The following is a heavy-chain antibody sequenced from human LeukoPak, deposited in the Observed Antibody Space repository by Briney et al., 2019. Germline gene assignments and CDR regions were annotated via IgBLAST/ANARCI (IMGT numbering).Heavy chain of an antibody. J-gene: IGHJ5*02. Sequence: SQTLSLTCTVSGGSISSGGYYWSWIRQHPGKGLEWIGYIYYSGSTYYNPSLKSRVTISVDTSKNQFSLKLSSVTAADTAVYYCARDQDPYYYDSSGYRGRGWFDPWGQGTLVTVSS. D-gene: IGHD3-22*01. V-gene: IGHV4-31*03. CDR2: IYYSGST. CDR1: GGSISSGGYY. CDR3: ARDQDPYYYDSSGYRGRGWFDP.